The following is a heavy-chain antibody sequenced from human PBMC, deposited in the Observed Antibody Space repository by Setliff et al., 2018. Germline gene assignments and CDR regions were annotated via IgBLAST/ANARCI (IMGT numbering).Heavy chain of an antibody. CDR3: ARHPASGSYYGGSIYYFYH. CDR1: GGPFSAYY. D-gene: IGHD1-26*01. V-gene: IGHV4-34*01. J-gene: IGHJ4*02. CDR2: INHSGRT. Sequence: SETLSLTCAVYGGPFSAYYWRWIRQPPGEGLEWIGEINHSGRTKYNPSLRSRVTISVDTSKNQISLKLTSVTAADTAVDYCARHPASGSYYGGSIYYFYHWGQGILVTVSS.